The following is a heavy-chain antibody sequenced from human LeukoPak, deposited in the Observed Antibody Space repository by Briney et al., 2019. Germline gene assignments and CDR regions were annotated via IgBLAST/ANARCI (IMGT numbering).Heavy chain of an antibody. CDR3: TRDTEGTLDY. CDR2: IKQDASTK. Sequence: GGSLRLSCAASGFTFTNSWMAWVRQAPGKGLEWVANIKQDASTKHYADSLKGRFTISRDNPKNSLYLQMNNLRADDTAIYYCTRDTEGTLDYWGQGILATVAS. J-gene: IGHJ4*02. V-gene: IGHV3-7*01. D-gene: IGHD2-8*02. CDR1: GFTFTNSW.